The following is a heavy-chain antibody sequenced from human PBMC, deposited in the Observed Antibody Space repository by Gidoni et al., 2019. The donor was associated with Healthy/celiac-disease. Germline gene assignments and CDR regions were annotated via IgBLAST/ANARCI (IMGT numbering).Heavy chain of an antibody. J-gene: IGHJ6*03. CDR2: IIPIFGTA. D-gene: IGHD1-26*01. Sequence: QVQLVQSGAEVKKPGSSVKVSCKASGGTFSSYAISWVRQAPGQGLEWMGGIIPIFGTANYAQKFQGRVTITADKSTSTAYMELSSLRSEDTAVYYCARGIVGATTRYYYYMDVWGKGTTVTVSS. CDR1: GGTFSSYA. V-gene: IGHV1-69*06. CDR3: ARGIVGATTRYYYYMDV.